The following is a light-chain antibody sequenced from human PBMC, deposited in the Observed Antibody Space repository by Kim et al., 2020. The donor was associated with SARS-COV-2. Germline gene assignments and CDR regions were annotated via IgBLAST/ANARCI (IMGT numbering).Light chain of an antibody. J-gene: IGLJ3*02. Sequence: GVPISCSGRSSNLGRNTVNWYQQLPGTAPKLLIYSNNQRPSGVPDRFSGSKSGTSASLAISGLQSEDEADYYCAAWDDSLNGHWVFGGGTKLTVL. V-gene: IGLV1-44*01. CDR2: SNN. CDR1: SSNLGRNT. CDR3: AAWDDSLNGHWV.